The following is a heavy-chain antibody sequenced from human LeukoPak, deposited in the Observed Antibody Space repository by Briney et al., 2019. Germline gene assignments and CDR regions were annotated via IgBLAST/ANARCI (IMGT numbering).Heavy chain of an antibody. D-gene: IGHD1-1*01. Sequence: PGGSLRLSCAASGFTFSDYSMNWVRQAPGKGLVWVSSISRRSRHLYYAGSVKGRFAISRDNAKNSLYLQMNSLRAEDMAVYYCVRDLMGAGGTTAYFHHWGQGTLVTVSS. V-gene: IGHV3-21*01. CDR3: VRDLMGAGGTTAYFHH. CDR1: GFTFSDYS. J-gene: IGHJ1*01. CDR2: ISRRSRHL.